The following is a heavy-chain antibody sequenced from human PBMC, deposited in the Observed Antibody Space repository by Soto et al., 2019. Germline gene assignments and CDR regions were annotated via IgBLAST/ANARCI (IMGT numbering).Heavy chain of an antibody. V-gene: IGHV3-30*18. CDR2: ISYEGSNK. CDR1: GFTFSSYG. Sequence: QVQLVESGGGVVQPGRSLRLSCAASGFTFSSYGMHWVRQAPGKGLEWVAVISYEGSNKYYADSVKGRFTISRDNSKNTLYLQMNSLRAEDTAVYYCAKDGGIAVAGFDYWGQGTLVTVSS. J-gene: IGHJ4*02. D-gene: IGHD6-19*01. CDR3: AKDGGIAVAGFDY.